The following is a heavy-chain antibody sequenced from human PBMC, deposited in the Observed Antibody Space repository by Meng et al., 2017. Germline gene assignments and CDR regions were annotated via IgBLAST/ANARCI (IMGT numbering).Heavy chain of an antibody. CDR3: ASMGY. CDR2: ISYDGSNK. CDR1: GFPFSSYA. J-gene: IGHJ4*02. D-gene: IGHD3-10*01. Sequence: QVALVESGGGVVQPGRSLRLSCAASGFPFSSYAMHWVRQAPGKGLEWVAVISYDGSNKYYADSVKGRFTISRDNSKNTLYLQMNSLRAEDTAVYYCASMGYWGQGTLVTVSS. V-gene: IGHV3-30*01.